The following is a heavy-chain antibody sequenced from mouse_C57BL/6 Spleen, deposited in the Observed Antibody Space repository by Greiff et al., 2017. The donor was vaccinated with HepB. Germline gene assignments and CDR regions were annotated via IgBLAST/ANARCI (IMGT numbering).Heavy chain of an antibody. CDR3: ARWAFYDYDALYYFDY. CDR2: IYPGSGST. CDR1: GYTFTSYW. Sequence: QVQLQQPGAELVKPGASVKMSCKASGYTFTSYWITWVKQRPGQGLEWIGDIYPGSGSTNYNEKFKSKATLTVDTSSSTAYMQLSSLTSEDSAVYYCARWAFYDYDALYYFDYWGQGTTLTVSS. D-gene: IGHD2-4*01. J-gene: IGHJ2*01. V-gene: IGHV1-55*01.